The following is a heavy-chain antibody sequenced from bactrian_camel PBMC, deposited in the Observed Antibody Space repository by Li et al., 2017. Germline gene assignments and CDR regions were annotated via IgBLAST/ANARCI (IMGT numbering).Heavy chain of an antibody. D-gene: IGHD6*01. V-gene: IGHV3S63*01. CDR1: RGFDDANAE. CDR2: LYPSGST. J-gene: IGHJ6*01. Sequence: VQLVESGGGSVQIGGSLTLACAASRGFDDANAEWGWFRQAPGKEREGVACLYPSGSTFYTDSVKARFSISRENAKGTLYLQMNDLKPEDTAMYYCATGGVSRYVWVPGISELRCTDFGYWGQGTQVTVS. CDR3: ATGGVSRYVWVPGISELRCTDFGY.